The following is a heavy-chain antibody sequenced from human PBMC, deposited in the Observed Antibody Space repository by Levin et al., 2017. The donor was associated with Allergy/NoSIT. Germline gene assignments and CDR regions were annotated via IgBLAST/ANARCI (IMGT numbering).Heavy chain of an antibody. J-gene: IGHJ4*02. Sequence: ESLKISCAASGFTFSSYAMSWVRQAPGKGLEWVSAISGSGGSTYYADSVKGRFTISRDNSKNTLYLQMNSLRAEDTAVYYCAKLAAAGGGVFDYWGQGTLVTVSS. D-gene: IGHD6-13*01. CDR1: GFTFSSYA. CDR2: ISGSGGST. CDR3: AKLAAAGGGVFDY. V-gene: IGHV3-23*01.